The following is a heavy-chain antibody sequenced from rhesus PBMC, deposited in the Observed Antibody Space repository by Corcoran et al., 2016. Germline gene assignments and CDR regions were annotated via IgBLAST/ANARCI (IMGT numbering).Heavy chain of an antibody. Sequence: QLQLQESGPGLVKPSETLSVTCAVSGGSISSSYWSWIRQAPGKGLEWIGYIYGSGSSTNYNPSLKSRVTLSVYTSKNQLSLKLSSLTAADTAVYYCARESSSGHYFDYWGQGVLVTVSS. J-gene: IGHJ4*01. V-gene: IGHV4-169*02. CDR3: ARESSSGHYFDY. CDR2: IYGSGSST. D-gene: IGHD6-31*01. CDR1: GGSISSSY.